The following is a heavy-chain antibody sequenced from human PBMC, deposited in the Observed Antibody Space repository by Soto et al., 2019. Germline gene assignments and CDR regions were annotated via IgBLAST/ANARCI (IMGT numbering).Heavy chain of an antibody. CDR2: IYYSGST. D-gene: IGHD6-13*01. Sequence: SETLSLTCTVXGGSISSYYWSWIRQPPGKGLEWIGYIYYSGSTNYNPSLKSRVTISVDTSKNQFSLKLSSVTAADTAVYYCARDRAAAGNYHYYYGMDVWGQGTTVTVSS. CDR1: GGSISSYY. CDR3: ARDRAAAGNYHYYYGMDV. V-gene: IGHV4-59*01. J-gene: IGHJ6*02.